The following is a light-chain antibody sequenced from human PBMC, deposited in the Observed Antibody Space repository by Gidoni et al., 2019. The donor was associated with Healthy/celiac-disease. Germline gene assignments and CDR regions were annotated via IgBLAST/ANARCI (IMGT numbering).Light chain of an antibody. Sequence: EIVLPKSPDFPSETPKEKVTITCRASQSIGSSLHWYQQKPAQSPKLLINYASQSTSGVPSRFGGSGSGTDFTLTISSLEAEDSAAYYCHQRSSFPQTFGQGTKVEIK. V-gene: IGKV6D-21*02. CDR2: YAS. J-gene: IGKJ1*01. CDR1: QSIGSS. CDR3: HQRSSFPQT.